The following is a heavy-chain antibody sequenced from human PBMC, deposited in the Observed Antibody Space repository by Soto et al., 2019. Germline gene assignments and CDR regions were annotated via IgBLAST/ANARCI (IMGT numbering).Heavy chain of an antibody. CDR3: AVDVGYDYDSSGYLPGWFDP. CDR1: GGTFSSYA. J-gene: IGHJ5*02. V-gene: IGHV1-69*01. CDR2: IIPIFGTA. D-gene: IGHD3-22*01. Sequence: QVQLVQSGAEVKKPGSSVKVSCKASGGTFSSYAISWVRQAPGQGLEWMGGIIPIFGTANYAQKFQGRVTITADESTSTAYMELSSLRSEDTAVYYCAVDVGYDYDSSGYLPGWFDPWGQGTLVTVSS.